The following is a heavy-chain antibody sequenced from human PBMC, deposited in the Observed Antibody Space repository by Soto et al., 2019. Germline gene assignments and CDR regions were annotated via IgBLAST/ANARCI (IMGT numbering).Heavy chain of an antibody. CDR2: ISGSDGKT. J-gene: IGHJ4*02. CDR1: GFSFGSYA. CDR3: ARWSYLDY. Sequence: GGSLRLSCAASGFSFGSYALIWVRQAPGEGLEWVSTISGSDGKTFYADSVKGRFSISRDTSQSTLYLQMNSLRADDTAMYYCARWSYLDYWGQGTRVTVSS. D-gene: IGHD3-3*01. V-gene: IGHV3-23*01.